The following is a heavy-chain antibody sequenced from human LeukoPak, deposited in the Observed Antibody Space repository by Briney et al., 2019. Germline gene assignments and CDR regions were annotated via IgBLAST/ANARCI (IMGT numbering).Heavy chain of an antibody. J-gene: IGHJ6*02. V-gene: IGHV3-74*01. CDR2: IHRDGSST. D-gene: IGHD6-13*01. CDR3: ARDRSSWSMTGDYYYGMDV. Sequence: PGGSLRLSCVASGITFSSSWMHWVRQAPGKGLVWVSCIHRDGSSTSYADSVKGRFTISRDNAKNTLYLQMNSLRAEDTAVYYCARDRSSWSMTGDYYYGMDVWGQGTTVTVSS. CDR1: GITFSSSW.